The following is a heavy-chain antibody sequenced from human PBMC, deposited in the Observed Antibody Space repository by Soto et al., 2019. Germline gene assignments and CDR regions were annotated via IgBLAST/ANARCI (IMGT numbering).Heavy chain of an antibody. Sequence: PGGSLRLSCAASGFTFTSYSMNWVRQAPGQGLEWVSYITSKSTTIKYADSVKGRFTVSRDNAKNSLYLQLKSLRDEDTAVYYCAREMGACSDSSCYPGPYDSWGQGTLVTVSS. D-gene: IGHD3-16*01. CDR2: ITSKSTTI. V-gene: IGHV3-48*02. CDR3: AREMGACSDSSCYPGPYDS. CDR1: GFTFTSYS. J-gene: IGHJ5*02.